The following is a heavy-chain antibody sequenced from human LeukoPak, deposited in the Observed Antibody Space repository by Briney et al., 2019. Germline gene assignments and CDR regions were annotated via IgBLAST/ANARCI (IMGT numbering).Heavy chain of an antibody. V-gene: IGHV3-21*01. Sequence: GGSLRLSCAASGFIFSAYTMNWVRQAPGKGLEWVSSISSSSTYKYYADAVKGRFTISRDNAQNSVYLQMNSLRAEDTAVYYCARVAQYYYDSSGYYCPDYWGQGTLVTVSS. D-gene: IGHD3-22*01. J-gene: IGHJ4*02. CDR2: ISSSSTYK. CDR3: ARVAQYYYDSSGYYCPDY. CDR1: GFIFSAYT.